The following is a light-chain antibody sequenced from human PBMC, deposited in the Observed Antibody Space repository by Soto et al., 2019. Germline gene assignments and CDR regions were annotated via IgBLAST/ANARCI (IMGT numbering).Light chain of an antibody. Sequence: SLLSQAACVSGTTGQSNTISCTGTSRDGGAYDYVSCYLQYPDKAPELWRYYVDHRPSEVSSCFSGSKFGDTDSLINSGILGEDEGDYYCCSYAASSIDFFGTGPNVTVL. CDR2: YVD. CDR1: SRDGGAYDY. J-gene: IGLJ1*01. V-gene: IGLV2-14*03. CDR3: CSYAASSIDF.